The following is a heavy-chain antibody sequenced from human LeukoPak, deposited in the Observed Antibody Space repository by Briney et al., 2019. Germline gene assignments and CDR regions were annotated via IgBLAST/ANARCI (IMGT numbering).Heavy chain of an antibody. Sequence: SETLSLPCAVYGGSFSGYYWNWIRQPPGKGLEWIGEINHSGSTNYNPSLKRRVTISIDTSKNQFSLKLRFVTAADTAVYYCTRGNRGDNWNDPVIGFDIRGQGTMVTVSS. CDR1: GGSFSGYY. J-gene: IGHJ3*02. CDR2: INHSGST. V-gene: IGHV4-34*01. CDR3: TRGNRGDNWNDPVIGFDI. D-gene: IGHD1-1*01.